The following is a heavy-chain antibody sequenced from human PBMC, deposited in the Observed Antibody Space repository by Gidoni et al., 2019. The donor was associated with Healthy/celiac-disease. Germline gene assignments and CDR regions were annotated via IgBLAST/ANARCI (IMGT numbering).Heavy chain of an antibody. Sequence: QVQLVEYGGGVVQPGRSLRLSCAASGFTFSSYGMHWVRQAPGKGLEWVAVISYDGSNKYYADSVKGRFTISRDNSKNTLYLQMNSLRAEDTAVYYCAKGFMGSGWSGAFDIWGQGTMVTVSS. V-gene: IGHV3-30*18. CDR3: AKGFMGSGWSGAFDI. J-gene: IGHJ3*02. D-gene: IGHD6-19*01. CDR2: ISYDGSNK. CDR1: GFTFSSYG.